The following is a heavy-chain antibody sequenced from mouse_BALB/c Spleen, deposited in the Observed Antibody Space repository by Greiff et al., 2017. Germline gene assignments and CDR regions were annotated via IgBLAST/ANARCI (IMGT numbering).Heavy chain of an antibody. D-gene: IGHD2-1*01. J-gene: IGHJ2*01. CDR2: IDPETGGT. CDR1: GYTFTDYE. Sequence: QVQLQQSGAELVRPGASVTLSCKASGYTFTDYEMHWVKQTPVHGLEWIGAIDPETGGTAYNQKFKGKATLTADKSSSTAYMELRSLTSEDSAVYYCTRGGYYGTFDYWGQGTTLTVSS. CDR3: TRGGYYGTFDY. V-gene: IGHV1-15*01.